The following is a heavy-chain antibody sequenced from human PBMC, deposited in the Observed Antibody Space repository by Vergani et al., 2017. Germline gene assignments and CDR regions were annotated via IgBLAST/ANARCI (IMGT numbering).Heavy chain of an antibody. CDR2: ISYDGSNK. CDR1: GFTSAGYA. Sequence: VQLEESGGGLVLPGRSLRLSCVASGFTSAGYAMHWVRQAPGKGLEWVAVISYDGSNKYYADSVKGRFTISRDNSKNTLYLQMNSLRAEDTAVYYCARQKGYSSSSFDYWGQGTLVTVSS. V-gene: IGHV3-30-3*01. D-gene: IGHD6-6*01. J-gene: IGHJ4*02. CDR3: ARQKGYSSSSFDY.